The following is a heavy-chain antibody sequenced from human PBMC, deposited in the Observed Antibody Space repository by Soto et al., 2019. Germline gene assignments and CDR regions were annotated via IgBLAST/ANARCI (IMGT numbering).Heavy chain of an antibody. J-gene: IGHJ4*02. V-gene: IGHV1-18*04. D-gene: IGHD3-9*01. Sequence: NVSCKASGYTFTGYYMHWVRQAPGQGLEWMGWISAYNGNTNYAQKLQGRVTMTTDTSTSTAYMELRSLRSDDTAVYYCARDLTPGLVDHWGQGTLVTVS. CDR1: GYTFTGYY. CDR2: ISAYNGNT. CDR3: ARDLTPGLVDH.